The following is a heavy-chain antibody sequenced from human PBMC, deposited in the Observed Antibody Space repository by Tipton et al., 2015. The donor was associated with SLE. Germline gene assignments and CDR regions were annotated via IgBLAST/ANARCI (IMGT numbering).Heavy chain of an antibody. J-gene: IGHJ3*02. CDR1: GGSISSHY. CDR3: ARETSEDSSGHSDAFDI. D-gene: IGHD6-19*01. CDR2: IYYSGST. Sequence: TLSLTCTVSGGSISSHYWSWIRQPPGKGLEWIGYIYYSGSTYYNPSLKSRVTISVDTSKNQFSLKLSSVTAADTAVYYCARETSEDSSGHSDAFDIWGQGTMVTVSS. V-gene: IGHV4-59*11.